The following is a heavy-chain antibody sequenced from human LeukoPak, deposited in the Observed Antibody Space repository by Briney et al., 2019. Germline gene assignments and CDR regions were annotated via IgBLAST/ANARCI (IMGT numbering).Heavy chain of an antibody. CDR3: AREPFWSGYYSNFDY. D-gene: IGHD3-3*01. CDR1: GFTFSSYS. V-gene: IGHV3-21*01. J-gene: IGHJ4*02. Sequence: PGGSLRLSCAASGFTFSSYSMNWVRQAPGKGLEWVSTISSSSSYIYYADSVKGRFTISRDNAKNSLYLQMNSLRAEDTAVYYCAREPFWSGYYSNFDYWGQGTLVTVSS. CDR2: ISSSSSYI.